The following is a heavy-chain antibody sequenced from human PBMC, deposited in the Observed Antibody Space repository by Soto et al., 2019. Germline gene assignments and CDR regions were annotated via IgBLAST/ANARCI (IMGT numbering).Heavy chain of an antibody. CDR1: ASTLSRSSYY. CDR2: IYYSVST. V-gene: IGHV4-39*01. Sequence: SVTRRCPCTVTASTLSRSSYYWGWIRHPPGKGLAWIGSIYYSVSTYNKPSLRSRVSMSSDTSKDQFSLKLKSVTAADTALYFCARQRTSVVTQAYFDVWGTGSRVTVSS. J-gene: IGHJ4*02. D-gene: IGHD2-21*02. CDR3: ARQRTSVVTQAYFDV.